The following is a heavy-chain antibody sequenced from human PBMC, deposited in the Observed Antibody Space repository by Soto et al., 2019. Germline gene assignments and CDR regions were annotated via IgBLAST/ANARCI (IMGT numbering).Heavy chain of an antibody. CDR2: IWYDGSNK. Sequence: PGGSLRLSCAASGFTFSSYGMHWVRQAPGKGLEWVAVIWYDGSNKYYADSVKGRFTISRDNSKNTLYLQMNSLRAEDTAVYYCARGPYSSGWYNPGDYYYYGMDVWGQGTTVTVS. J-gene: IGHJ6*02. CDR3: ARGPYSSGWYNPGDYYYYGMDV. V-gene: IGHV3-33*01. D-gene: IGHD6-19*01. CDR1: GFTFSSYG.